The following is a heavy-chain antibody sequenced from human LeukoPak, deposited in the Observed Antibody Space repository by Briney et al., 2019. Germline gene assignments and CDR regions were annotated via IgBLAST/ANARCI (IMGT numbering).Heavy chain of an antibody. J-gene: IGHJ3*02. CDR3: AGFFYDNSNDAFDI. CDR2: IIPIYGRA. Sequence: SVKVSCKASGGTFGSYDFTFSSYGISWMRQAPGQGLEWMGGIIPIYGRASYPQKFQGRVTIIADESTRTVSMQLSSLRSEDTAVYYCAGFFYDNSNDAFDIWGQGTVVTVSS. V-gene: IGHV1-69*01. D-gene: IGHD3-22*01. CDR1: GGTFGSYDFTFSSYG.